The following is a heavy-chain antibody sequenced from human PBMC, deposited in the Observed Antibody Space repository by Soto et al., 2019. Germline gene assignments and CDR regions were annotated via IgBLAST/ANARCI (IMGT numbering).Heavy chain of an antibody. D-gene: IGHD6-13*01. CDR2: IKQDGSEN. CDR3: VRESHAAAGKKQDY. V-gene: IGHV3-7*01. CDR1: GFTFSSYW. J-gene: IGHJ4*02. Sequence: EVQLVESGGGLVQPGGSLRLSCAASGFTFSSYWMSWVRQAPGKGLEWVANIKQDGSENYYVDSVKGRFTISRDNAKNSLYLQINSLRAEDSAMYYGVRESHAAAGKKQDYWGQGTLGNVS.